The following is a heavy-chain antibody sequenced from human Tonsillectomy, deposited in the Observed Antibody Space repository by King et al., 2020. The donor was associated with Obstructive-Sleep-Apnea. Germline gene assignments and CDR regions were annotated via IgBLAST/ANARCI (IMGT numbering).Heavy chain of an antibody. CDR1: GGSIISNNW. V-gene: IGHV4-4*02. CDR3: AREMEGGTHFDY. D-gene: IGHD1-26*01. Sequence: VQLQESGPGLVKPSGTLSLTCAVSGGSIISNNWWSWVRQPPGKGLEWIGGICHSGRTNYNPSIKRRVTISLDDSNNHFSLRLNSVTAADTAVYYCAREMEGGTHFDYWGQGTLVTVSS. J-gene: IGHJ4*02. CDR2: ICHSGRT.